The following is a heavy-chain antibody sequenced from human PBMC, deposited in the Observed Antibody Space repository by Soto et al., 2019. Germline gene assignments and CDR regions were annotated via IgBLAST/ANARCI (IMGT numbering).Heavy chain of an antibody. CDR1: GFTFSTYW. V-gene: IGHV3-74*01. D-gene: IGHD3-10*01. J-gene: IGHJ5*02. Sequence: EVQLVESGGGLVQPGGSLRLSCAASGFTFSTYWMHWVRQAPETGLVWVSRIKGDASTTSYADSVQGRFNISRDNAKNTLYLQMNSLRADEDTAVYYCARGGLKSYWFDPWGQGTLVTVSS. CDR3: ARGGLKSYWFDP. CDR2: IKGDASTT.